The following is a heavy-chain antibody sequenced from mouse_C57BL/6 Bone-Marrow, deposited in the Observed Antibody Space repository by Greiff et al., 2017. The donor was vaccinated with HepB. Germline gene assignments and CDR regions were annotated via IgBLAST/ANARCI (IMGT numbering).Heavy chain of an antibody. CDR1: GFTFSSYG. CDR2: ISSGGSYT. V-gene: IGHV5-6*01. Sequence: EVHLVESGGDLVKPGGSLKLSCAASGFTFSSYGMSWVRQTPDKRLEWVATISSGGSYTYYPDSVKGRFTISRDNAKNTLYLQMSSLKSEDTAMYYCARHTDYDGLWYFDVWGTGTTVTVSS. D-gene: IGHD2-4*01. J-gene: IGHJ1*03. CDR3: ARHTDYDGLWYFDV.